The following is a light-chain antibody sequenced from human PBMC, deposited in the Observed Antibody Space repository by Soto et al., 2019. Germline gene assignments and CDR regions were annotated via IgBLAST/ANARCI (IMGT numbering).Light chain of an antibody. Sequence: EIVLTQSPGTLSLSPGERATLSCRASQSVRNNYLVWYQQRPGQPPRFHMYDVSTQAAGIPDRFSGSGSGTDFTLTISRLEPEDFAVYYCQQYGSTPLTFGGGTKVEIE. J-gene: IGKJ4*01. CDR2: DVS. CDR1: QSVRNNY. CDR3: QQYGSTPLT. V-gene: IGKV3-20*01.